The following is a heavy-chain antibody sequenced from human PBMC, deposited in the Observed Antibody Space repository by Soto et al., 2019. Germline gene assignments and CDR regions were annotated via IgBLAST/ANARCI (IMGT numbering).Heavy chain of an antibody. D-gene: IGHD3-22*01. CDR2: ISGSGGST. Sequence: EVQLLESGGGLVQPGGSLRLSCAASGFTFSSYAMSWVRQAPGKGLEWVSAISGSGGSTYYADSVKGRFTISRDNSKNTLYLQMNSLRAEDTVVYYCAKCAYYYDSSGYYLEDYWGQGTLVTVSS. V-gene: IGHV3-23*01. J-gene: IGHJ4*02. CDR1: GFTFSSYA. CDR3: AKCAYYYDSSGYYLEDY.